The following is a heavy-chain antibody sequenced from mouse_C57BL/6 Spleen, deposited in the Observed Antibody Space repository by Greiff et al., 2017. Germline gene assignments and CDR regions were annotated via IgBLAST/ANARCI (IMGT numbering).Heavy chain of an antibody. CDR2: IFPGSGST. CDR3: AKDHSSNNYEFDD. Sequence: QVQLQQSGAELMQPGASVKLSCKATGYTFTGYWIEWVKQRPGHGLEWIGVIFPGSGSTNYNEKFKGKATFTADTSSNTAYMQLSSRTTEDYAIDYCAKDHSSNNYEFDDWGKGTMVTVSA. J-gene: IGHJ3*01. CDR1: GYTFTGYW. D-gene: IGHD1-3*01. V-gene: IGHV1-9*01.